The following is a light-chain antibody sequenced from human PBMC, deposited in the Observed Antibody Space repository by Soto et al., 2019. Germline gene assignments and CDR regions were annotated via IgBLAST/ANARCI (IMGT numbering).Light chain of an antibody. J-gene: IGLJ1*01. CDR3: QSFDSSLREV. CDR1: SSNIGADYD. CDR2: GNN. Sequence: QLVLTQPPSVSGAPGQRVTISCTGSSSNIGADYDVHWYQQVPGTAPKLLIFGNNNRPSGVPDRFSASKSGTSASLAITGLRAEDEAGYYCQSFDSSLREVFGAGTKVTVL. V-gene: IGLV1-40*01.